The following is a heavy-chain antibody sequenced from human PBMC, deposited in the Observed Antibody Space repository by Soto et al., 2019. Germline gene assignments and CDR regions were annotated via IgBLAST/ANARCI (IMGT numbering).Heavy chain of an antibody. D-gene: IGHD3-16*02. CDR3: ASTYYDDIWGSYRSIDY. CDR1: GGTFSSYA. V-gene: IGHV1-69*12. J-gene: IGHJ4*02. CDR2: TIPIYGTA. Sequence: QVQLVQSGAEVKKPGSSVKVSCKASGGTFSSYAISWVRQAPGQGLEWMGGTIPIYGTANYAQKFQGRVTITADDSTNTAYMELSSLASEDTAVYYCASTYYDDIWGSYRSIDYWGQGTLVTVSS.